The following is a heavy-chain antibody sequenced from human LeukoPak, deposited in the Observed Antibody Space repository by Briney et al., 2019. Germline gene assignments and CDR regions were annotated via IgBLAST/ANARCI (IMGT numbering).Heavy chain of an antibody. D-gene: IGHD2-15*01. CDR3: AAASYCSGGSCSSYYYYYGMDV. J-gene: IGHJ6*04. Sequence: SAKVSCKASGFTFTSSAVQWVRQARGQRLEWIGWIVVGSGNTNYAQKFQERVTITRDMSTSTAYMELSSLRSEDTAVYYCAAASYCSGGSCSSYYYYYGMDVWGKGTTVTVSS. V-gene: IGHV1-58*01. CDR2: IVVGSGNT. CDR1: GFTFTSSA.